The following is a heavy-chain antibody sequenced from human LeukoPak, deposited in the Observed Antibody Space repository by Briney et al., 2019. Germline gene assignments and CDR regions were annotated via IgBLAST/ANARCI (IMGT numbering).Heavy chain of an antibody. D-gene: IGHD2-15*01. CDR3: TTVGLGGSCYE. CDR1: GFTFSNAW. Sequence: GGSLRLSCAASGFTFSNAWMSWVRQAPGKGLEWVGRIKSIPDGGTTDYAAPVKGRFTISRDDSKNTLYLQMNSLKTEDTAVYYCTTVGLGGSCYEWGQGTLVTVSS. J-gene: IGHJ4*02. CDR2: IKSIPDGGTT. V-gene: IGHV3-15*01.